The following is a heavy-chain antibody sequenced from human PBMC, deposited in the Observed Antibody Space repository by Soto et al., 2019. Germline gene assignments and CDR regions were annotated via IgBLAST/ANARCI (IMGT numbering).Heavy chain of an antibody. Sequence: EVQLVESGGGLIQPGGSLRLSCAASGFTVSSNYMSWARQAPGKGLEWVSVIYSGGSTYYADSVKGRFTISRDNSKNTLYLQMNSLRAEDTAVYYCARDKGSGNYYGMDVWGQGTTVTVSS. J-gene: IGHJ6*02. CDR3: ARDKGSGNYYGMDV. CDR1: GFTVSSNY. CDR2: IYSGGST. V-gene: IGHV3-53*01. D-gene: IGHD3-10*01.